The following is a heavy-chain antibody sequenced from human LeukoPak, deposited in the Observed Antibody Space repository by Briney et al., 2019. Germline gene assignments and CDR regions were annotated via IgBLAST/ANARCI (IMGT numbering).Heavy chain of an antibody. CDR3: ARRGSSTSTDY. Sequence: SETLSLTCTVSGGSIRSYYWSWIREPPGKGLEWIGFIYYSGSTNYNPSLKSRVTISVDTSKNQFSLKLSSVTAADTAVYYCARRGSSTSTDYWGQGALVIVSS. V-gene: IGHV4-59*08. CDR2: IYYSGST. J-gene: IGHJ4*02. D-gene: IGHD2-2*01. CDR1: GGSIRSYY.